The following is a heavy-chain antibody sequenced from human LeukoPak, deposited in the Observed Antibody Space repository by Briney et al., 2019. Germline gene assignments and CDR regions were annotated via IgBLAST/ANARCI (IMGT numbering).Heavy chain of an antibody. J-gene: IGHJ4*02. CDR1: GFTFSKYV. CDR3: AVYCGVDSCYSGFEN. CDR2: ISGPGTGI. Sequence: GGSLRLSCAASGFTFSKYVMTWVRQAPGKGLDWVSSISGPGTGIYYADSVKGRFTVSRDNSKNTLYLQMNSLRAEDTALYFCAVYCGVDSCYSGFENWGQGTLVTVSS. D-gene: IGHD2-21*01. V-gene: IGHV3-23*01.